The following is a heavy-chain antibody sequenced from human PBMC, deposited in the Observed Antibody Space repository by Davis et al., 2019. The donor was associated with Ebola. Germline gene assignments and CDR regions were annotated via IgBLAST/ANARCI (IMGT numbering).Heavy chain of an antibody. CDR1: EFTVSRNY. Sequence: GESLKISCAAAEFTVSRNYMTWVRQAPGKGLQWVSTVYRDGTTYYADSVKGRFTVSRHSSENTLYLQMNGLRREDTAVYYCTGNWIYGSGMDVWGPGTTATVSS. CDR2: VYRDGTT. CDR3: TGNWIYGSGMDV. D-gene: IGHD1-7*01. J-gene: IGHJ6*02. V-gene: IGHV3-53*04.